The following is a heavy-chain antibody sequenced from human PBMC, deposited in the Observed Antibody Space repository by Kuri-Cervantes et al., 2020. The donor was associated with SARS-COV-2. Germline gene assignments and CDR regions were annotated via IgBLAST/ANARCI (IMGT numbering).Heavy chain of an antibody. D-gene: IGHD6-19*01. CDR2: ISGSGGST. J-gene: IGHJ1*01. V-gene: IGHV3-23*01. CDR3: AKDLGYSSDGRDQH. CDR1: VFTFSSYA. Sequence: GGSLRLSCAAYVFTFSSYAMSWVRQAPGKGLEWVSAISGSGGSTYYAVSVKGRFTISRDNSKNTLYLQMNSLRAEDTAVYYCAKDLGYSSDGRDQHWGQGTLVTVSS.